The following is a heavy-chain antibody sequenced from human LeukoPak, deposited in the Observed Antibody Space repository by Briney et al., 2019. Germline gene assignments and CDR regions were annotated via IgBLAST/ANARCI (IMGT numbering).Heavy chain of an antibody. V-gene: IGHV1-2*04. CDR1: GYTFTGYY. CDR3: ARTYSSSSGNDAFDI. J-gene: IGHJ3*02. CDR2: INPNSGGT. D-gene: IGHD6-6*01. Sequence: GASVKVSCKASGYTFTGYYMHWVRQAPGQGLEWMGWINPNSGGTNYAQKFQGWVTMTRDTSISTAYMKLSRLRSDDTAVYYCARTYSSSSGNDAFDIWGQGTMVTVSS.